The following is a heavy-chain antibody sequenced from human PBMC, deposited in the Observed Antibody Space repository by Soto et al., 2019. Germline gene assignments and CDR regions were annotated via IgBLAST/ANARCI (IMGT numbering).Heavy chain of an antibody. CDR2: INPNSGGT. J-gene: IGHJ6*02. V-gene: IGHV1-2*02. Sequence: QVQLVQSGAEVKKPGASVKVSCKASGYTFTGYYMHWVRQAPGQGLEWMGWINPNSGGTNYAQKFQGRVTMTRDTSISTAYMELSRLRSDDTAVYYCARDLYGSGSYYYYYYGMDVWGQGTTVTVSS. D-gene: IGHD3-10*01. CDR1: GYTFTGYY. CDR3: ARDLYGSGSYYYYYYGMDV.